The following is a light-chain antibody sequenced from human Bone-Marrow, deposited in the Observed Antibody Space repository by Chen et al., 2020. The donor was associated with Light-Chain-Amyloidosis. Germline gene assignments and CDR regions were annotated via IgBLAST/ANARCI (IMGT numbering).Light chain of an antibody. CDR1: RSISNW. J-gene: IGKJ1*01. CDR3: QQYKTYPWT. CDR2: KAS. Sequence: DIQMTQSPSTLSASVGDRVTITCRASRSISNWLAWYQQKPGKAPKLLIYKASGLESGVPSRFSGSGSGTEFTLTISSLQPDDFATYCCQQYKTYPWTFGQGTKVELK. V-gene: IGKV1-5*03.